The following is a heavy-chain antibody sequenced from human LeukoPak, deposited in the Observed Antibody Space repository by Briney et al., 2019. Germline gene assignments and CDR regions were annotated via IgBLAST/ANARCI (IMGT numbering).Heavy chain of an antibody. Sequence: PGGSLRLSCAASGFTFSDYYMSWIRQAPGKGLEWVSYISSSGSTIYYADSVKGRFTMSRDNAKNSLYLQMNSLRAEDTAVYYCARYVGHYCSSTSCPGYYFDYWGQGTLVTVSP. V-gene: IGHV3-11*01. J-gene: IGHJ4*02. CDR2: ISSSGSTI. D-gene: IGHD2-2*01. CDR1: GFTFSDYY. CDR3: ARYVGHYCSSTSCPGYYFDY.